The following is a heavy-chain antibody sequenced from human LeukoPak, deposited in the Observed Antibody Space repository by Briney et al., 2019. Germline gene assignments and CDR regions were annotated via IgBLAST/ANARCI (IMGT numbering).Heavy chain of an antibody. J-gene: IGHJ3*02. CDR1: GYSLTGYY. D-gene: IGHD3-10*01. CDR3: ARGGTVVRGADDAFDI. Sequence: ASVKVSCTASGYSLTGYYMHWVRQAPGQGLEWMGWLNPNSGGTNYVEKFQGRVTMTRVTAMSTAYMELSRLRSDDTAVYYCARGGTVVRGADDAFDIWGQGTIITVSS. V-gene: IGHV1-2*02. CDR2: LNPNSGGT.